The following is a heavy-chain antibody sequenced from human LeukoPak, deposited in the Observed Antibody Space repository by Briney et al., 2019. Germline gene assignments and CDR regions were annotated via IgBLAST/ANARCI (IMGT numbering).Heavy chain of an antibody. Sequence: GVSLRLSCAASGFTFNSYPMHWVRQAPGKGLEYVSGISSNGVSTYYANSVKGRFTISRDNSKNTLYLQMGSLRAEDMAIYYCASGILRFLEWFPHYYMDVWGKGTTVTVSS. CDR3: ASGILRFLEWFPHYYMDV. CDR1: GFTFNSYP. D-gene: IGHD3-3*01. CDR2: ISSNGVST. V-gene: IGHV3-64*01. J-gene: IGHJ6*03.